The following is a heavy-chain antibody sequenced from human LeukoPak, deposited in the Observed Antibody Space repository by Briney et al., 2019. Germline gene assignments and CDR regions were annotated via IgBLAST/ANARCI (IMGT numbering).Heavy chain of an antibody. J-gene: IGHJ3*02. CDR3: AKDSTGGIGAFDI. CDR1: GFTFSSYG. D-gene: IGHD1-26*01. CDR2: IWYDGSNK. Sequence: PGRYLRLSCAASGFTFSSYGMHWVRQAPGKGLEWVAVIWYDGSNKYYADSVKGRFTISRDNSKNTLYLQMNSLRAEDTAAYYCAKDSTGGIGAFDIWGQGTMVTVSS. V-gene: IGHV3-33*06.